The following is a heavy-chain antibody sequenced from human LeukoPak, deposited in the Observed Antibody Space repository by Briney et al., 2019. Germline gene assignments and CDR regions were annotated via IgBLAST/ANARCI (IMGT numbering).Heavy chain of an antibody. D-gene: IGHD1-14*01. V-gene: IGHV3-7*01. J-gene: IGHJ4*02. CDR1: GFPYSGHW. CDR2: INQGGSDK. CDR3: TRDRSLAEDD. Sequence: GGSLRLSCAASGFPYSGHWMSWVRQAPGKGLEWVANINQGGSDKYYVDSVKGRFTISRDNSNNLLYLQMNSLRGEDTAVYYCTRDRSLAEDDWGQGTLVSVSS.